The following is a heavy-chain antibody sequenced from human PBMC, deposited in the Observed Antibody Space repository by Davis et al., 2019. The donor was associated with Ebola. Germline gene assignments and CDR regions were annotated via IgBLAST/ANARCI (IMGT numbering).Heavy chain of an antibody. D-gene: IGHD3-22*01. CDR1: GGSISSGDYY. J-gene: IGHJ3*02. CDR2: IYYSGST. V-gene: IGHV4-61*08. Sequence: PSETLSLTCTVSGGSISSGDYYWSWIRQPPGKGLEWIGYIYYSGSTNYNPSLKSRVTISVDTSKNQFSLKLSSVTAADTAVYYCARDPPYYYDSSGLKSIWGQGTMVTVSS. CDR3: ARDPPYYYDSSGLKSI.